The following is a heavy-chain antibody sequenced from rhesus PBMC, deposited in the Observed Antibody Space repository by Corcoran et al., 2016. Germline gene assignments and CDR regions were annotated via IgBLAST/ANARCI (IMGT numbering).Heavy chain of an antibody. V-gene: IGHV3S25*01. CDR2: NNSGGGST. CDR1: GFTFSSYW. J-gene: IGHJ4*01. D-gene: IGHD4-29*01. Sequence: EVQLVESGGGLAKPGGSLRLSCAASGFTFSSYWMNWVRQAPGKGVEWVSANNSGGGSTYYADSVKVRFTISRDNSKNALSLQMNSLRAEDTAVYYCAKDPDGSSYVLGYFDYWGQGVLVTVSS. CDR3: AKDPDGSSYVLGYFDY.